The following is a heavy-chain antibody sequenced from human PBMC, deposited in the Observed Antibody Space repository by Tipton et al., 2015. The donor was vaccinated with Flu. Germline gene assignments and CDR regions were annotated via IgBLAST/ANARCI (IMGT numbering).Heavy chain of an antibody. CDR1: GYSMRSDYF. CDR3: ARHTGDSVRGVVDY. Sequence: TLSLTCTVSGYSMRSDYFWGWIRQPPGKGLEWIGNIHYSGSPHYNPSLKSRLTMSVDTSNNQFSLKLNSVTAADTAVYYCARHTGDSVRGVVDYWGQGTLVTVSS. D-gene: IGHD3-10*02. J-gene: IGHJ4*02. V-gene: IGHV4-38-2*02. CDR2: IHYSGSP.